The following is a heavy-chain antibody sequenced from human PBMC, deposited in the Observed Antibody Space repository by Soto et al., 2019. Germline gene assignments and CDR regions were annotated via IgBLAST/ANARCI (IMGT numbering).Heavy chain of an antibody. CDR1: GFTFSSYG. Sequence: GGSLRLSCAASGFTFSSYGMHWVRQAPGKGLEWVAVISYDGSNKYYADSVKGRFTISRDNSKNTLYLQMNSLRAEDTAVYYCAKGDCSSTSCYGMDVWGQGTTVTVSS. J-gene: IGHJ6*02. D-gene: IGHD2-2*01. CDR3: AKGDCSSTSCYGMDV. CDR2: ISYDGSNK. V-gene: IGHV3-30*18.